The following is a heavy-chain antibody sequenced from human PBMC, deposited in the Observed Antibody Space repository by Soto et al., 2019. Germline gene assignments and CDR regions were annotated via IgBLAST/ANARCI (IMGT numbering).Heavy chain of an antibody. CDR1: GFTFSSYG. V-gene: IGHV3-30*18. Sequence: GGSLRLSCAASGFTFSSYGMHWVRQAPGKGLEWVAVISYDGSNKYYADSVKGRFTISRDNSKNTLYLQMNSLRAEDTAVYYCAKDLGGDDFWSGIDNYFDYWGQGTLVTVSS. CDR2: ISYDGSNK. D-gene: IGHD3-3*01. CDR3: AKDLGGDDFWSGIDNYFDY. J-gene: IGHJ4*02.